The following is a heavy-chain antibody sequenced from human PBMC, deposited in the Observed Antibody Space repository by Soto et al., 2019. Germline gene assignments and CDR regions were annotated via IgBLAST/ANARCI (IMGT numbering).Heavy chain of an antibody. CDR3: AKVYDFWSGYFRLDY. D-gene: IGHD3-3*01. CDR1: GFTLSSYA. J-gene: IGHJ4*02. V-gene: IGHV3-23*01. Sequence: GGSLRLSCAASGFTLSSYAMSWVRQAPGKGLEWVSAISGSGGSTYYADSVKGRFTISRDNSKNTLYLQMNSLRAEDTAVYYCAKVYDFWSGYFRLDYWGQGTLVTVSS. CDR2: ISGSGGST.